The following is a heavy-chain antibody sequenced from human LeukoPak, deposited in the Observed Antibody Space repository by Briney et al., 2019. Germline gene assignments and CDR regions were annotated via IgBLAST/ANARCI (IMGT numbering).Heavy chain of an antibody. Sequence: PSETLSLTCTVSGGSISSYYWSWIRQPPGKGLEWIGYIYYSGSTNYNPSLKSRVTISVDTSKNQFSLKLSSVTAADTAVYYCARATTVEAFDIWGQGTMVTVSS. J-gene: IGHJ3*02. CDR1: GGSISSYY. V-gene: IGHV4-59*08. D-gene: IGHD4-23*01. CDR3: ARATTVEAFDI. CDR2: IYYSGST.